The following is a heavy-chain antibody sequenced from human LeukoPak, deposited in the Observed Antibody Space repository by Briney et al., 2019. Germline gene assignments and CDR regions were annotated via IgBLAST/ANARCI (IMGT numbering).Heavy chain of an antibody. J-gene: IGHJ4*02. V-gene: IGHV4-59*08. CDR3: ARLATAGHLNY. Sequence: SGTLSLTCTVSGGSISSYYWSWIRQPPGKGLEWIGYINYSGSTKNNPSLKSPVTISVDTSKNQFSLKLSSVPASDTAVYYCARLATAGHLNYWGQGTLVTVSS. CDR1: GGSISSYY. CDR2: INYSGST. D-gene: IGHD6-19*01.